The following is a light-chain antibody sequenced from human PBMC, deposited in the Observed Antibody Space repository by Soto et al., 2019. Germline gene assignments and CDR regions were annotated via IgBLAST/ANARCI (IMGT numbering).Light chain of an antibody. V-gene: IGKV1-5*01. CDR1: QSISSW. CDR2: DAS. Sequence: DIHMTQSPSTLSASVGDRFTITVRASQSISSWLAWYQQKPGKAPKLLIYDASSLESGVPSRFSGSGSGTEFTLTISSLQPDDFATYYCQQYNSYSSFGQGTKVDI. J-gene: IGKJ1*01. CDR3: QQYNSYSS.